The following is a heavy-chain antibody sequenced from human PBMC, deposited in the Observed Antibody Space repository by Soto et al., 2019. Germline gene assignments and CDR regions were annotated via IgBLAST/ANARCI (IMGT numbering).Heavy chain of an antibody. D-gene: IGHD3-10*01. J-gene: IGHJ4*02. CDR2: IIPIFGTA. Sequence: GASVKVSCKASGGTFSSYAISWVRQAPGQGLEWMGGIIPIFGTANYAQKFQGRVTITADESTSTAYMELSSLRSEDTAVYYCAMQKKGYYNRFFDYWGQGTLVTVSS. V-gene: IGHV1-69*13. CDR1: GGTFSSYA. CDR3: AMQKKGYYNRFFDY.